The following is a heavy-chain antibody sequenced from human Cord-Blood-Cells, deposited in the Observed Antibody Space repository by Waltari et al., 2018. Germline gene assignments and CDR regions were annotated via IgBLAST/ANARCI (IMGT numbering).Heavy chain of an antibody. CDR1: GGSISSYY. CDR2: IYYSGST. CDR3: ARRETGYSSSWYWYFDL. Sequence: QVQLQESGPGLVKPSETLSLTCTVSGGSISSYYWSWIRQPPGKGLEWIGYIYYSGSTNYTPSLKGRVTISVDTSKNQFSLKLSSVTAADTAVYYCARRETGYSSSWYWYFDLWGRGTLVTVSS. D-gene: IGHD6-13*01. V-gene: IGHV4-59*08. J-gene: IGHJ2*01.